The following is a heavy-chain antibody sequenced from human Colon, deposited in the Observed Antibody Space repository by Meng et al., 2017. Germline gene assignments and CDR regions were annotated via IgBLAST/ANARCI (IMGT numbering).Heavy chain of an antibody. D-gene: IGHD3-22*01. CDR2: INTNTQEP. CDR3: ARKASGYSYSTN. J-gene: IGHJ4*02. CDR1: GYTFTSHG. V-gene: IGHV7-4-1*02. Sequence: QVQRVQSRAEVKKPGASVKVSCKASGYTFTSHGLSWVRQAPGQGLEWLGWINTNTQEPTYAQGFTGRYAFSLDTSVSTAYLQISSLESEDTAVYYCARKASGYSYSTNWGQGTLVTVSS.